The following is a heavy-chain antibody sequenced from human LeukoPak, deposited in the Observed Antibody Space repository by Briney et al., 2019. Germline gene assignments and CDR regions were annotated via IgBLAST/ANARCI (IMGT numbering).Heavy chain of an antibody. V-gene: IGHV3-23*01. J-gene: IGHJ3*02. CDR2: ISKSGDST. D-gene: IGHD2-15*01. CDR1: GFSFSSYA. Sequence: GGSLRLSCAASGFSFSSYAMSWVRQAPGKGLEWVSAISKSGDSTFYVDSVKGRFTISRDNAKNTLYLQMNSLRAEDTAVYYCARDGEDCSGGSCRIVAFDIWGQGTMVTVSS. CDR3: ARDGEDCSGGSCRIVAFDI.